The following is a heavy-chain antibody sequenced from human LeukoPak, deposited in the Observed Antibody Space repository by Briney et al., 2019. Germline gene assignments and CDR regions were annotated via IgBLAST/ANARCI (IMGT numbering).Heavy chain of an antibody. CDR1: GSTFTSYW. CDR3: ARQRYGSGSYSFDY. Sequence: GESLKISCEASGSTFTSYWIGWVRQLPGKGLEWMVIIFPGDSDTRYSPSFQGQVTISADKSISTAYLQWSSLKASDTAMYYCARQRYGSGSYSFDYWGQGTLVTVSS. V-gene: IGHV5-51*01. J-gene: IGHJ4*02. D-gene: IGHD3-10*01. CDR2: IFPGDSDT.